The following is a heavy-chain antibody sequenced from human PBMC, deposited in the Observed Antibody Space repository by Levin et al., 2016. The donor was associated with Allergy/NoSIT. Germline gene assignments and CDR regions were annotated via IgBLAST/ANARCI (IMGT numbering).Heavy chain of an antibody. CDR3: RVVDFDWLFSRFDY. V-gene: IGHV1-2*02. D-gene: IGHD3-9*01. Sequence: ASVKVSCKASGYTFTGYYMHWVRQAPGQGLEWMGWINPNSGGTNYAQKFQGRVTMTRDTSISTAYMELSRLRSDDTAVYYCRVVDFDWLFSRFDYWGQGTLVTVSS. CDR2: INPNSGGT. J-gene: IGHJ4*02. CDR1: GYTFTGYY.